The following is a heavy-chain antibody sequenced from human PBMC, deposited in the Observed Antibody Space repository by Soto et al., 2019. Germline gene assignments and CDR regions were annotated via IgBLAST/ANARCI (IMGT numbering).Heavy chain of an antibody. CDR3: ARTTYYDFWSGYHLYFDY. D-gene: IGHD3-3*01. CDR2: IYYSGST. CDR1: GGSISSYY. J-gene: IGHJ4*02. V-gene: IGHV4-59*01. Sequence: SETLSLTCTVSGGSISSYYWSWIRQPPGKGLEWIGYIYYSGSTNYNPSLKSRVTISVDTSKNQFSLKLSSVTAVDTAVYYCARTTYYDFWSGYHLYFDYWGQGTLVTVSS.